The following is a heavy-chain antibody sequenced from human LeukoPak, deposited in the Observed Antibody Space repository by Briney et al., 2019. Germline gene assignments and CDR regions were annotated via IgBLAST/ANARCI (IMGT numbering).Heavy chain of an antibody. CDR1: GGSMSSYY. V-gene: IGHV4-59*01. CDR2: IYYSGDT. J-gene: IGHJ4*02. D-gene: IGHD2/OR15-2a*01. CDR3: ARWANSAFDY. Sequence: SETLSLTCTVSGGSMSSYYWSWIRQPPGKGLEWITYIYYSGDTSYNPSLKSRVTISVDRSKSQFSLKLNSVTAADTAVYYCARWANSAFDYWGQGTLVTVSS.